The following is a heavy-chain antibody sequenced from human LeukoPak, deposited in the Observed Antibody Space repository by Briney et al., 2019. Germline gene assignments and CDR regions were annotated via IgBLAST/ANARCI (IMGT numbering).Heavy chain of an antibody. CDR2: IYYSGST. V-gene: IGHV4-59*01. CDR1: GGSISSYY. D-gene: IGHD1-7*01. CDR3: ARDNWNYGSSMDV. Sequence: PSETLSLTCSVSGGSISSYYWSWIRQPPGKGLEWIGYIYYSGSTNYNPSLKSRVTISVDTSKNQFSLKLSSVTAADTAVYYCARDNWNYGSSMDVWGQRTTVTVSS. J-gene: IGHJ6*02.